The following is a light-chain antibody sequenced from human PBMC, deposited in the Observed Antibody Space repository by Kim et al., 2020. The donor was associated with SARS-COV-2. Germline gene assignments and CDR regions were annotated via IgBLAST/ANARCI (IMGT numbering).Light chain of an antibody. CDR1: QSISDH. CDR3: QQRSNWPLT. CDR2: NGF. V-gene: IGKV3-11*01. Sequence: EVVLTQSPVTLSLSPGETATLSCRASQSISDHLAWYQQRPGQAPRLLIYNGFNRASGVPDRFSGDASGTDFTLTISSLEPEDSALYYCQQRSNWPLTLGGGTKMEIK. J-gene: IGKJ4*01.